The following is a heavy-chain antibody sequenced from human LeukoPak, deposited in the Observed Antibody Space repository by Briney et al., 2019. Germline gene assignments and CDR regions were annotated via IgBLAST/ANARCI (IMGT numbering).Heavy chain of an antibody. D-gene: IGHD6-19*01. CDR3: ARVAVAGIGYFQH. V-gene: IGHV3-48*03. Sequence: AGSLRLSCAASGFTFSSYEMNWVRQAPGKGLEWVSYISSSGSTIYYADSLKGRFTISRDNAKNSLYLQMNSLRAEDTAVYYCARVAVAGIGYFQHWGQGTLVTVSS. J-gene: IGHJ1*01. CDR2: ISSSGSTI. CDR1: GFTFSSYE.